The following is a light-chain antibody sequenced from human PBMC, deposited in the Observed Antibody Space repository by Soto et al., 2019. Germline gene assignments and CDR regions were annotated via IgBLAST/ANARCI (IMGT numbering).Light chain of an antibody. CDR3: SSSSASNNLL. CDR2: EVS. CDR1: SSDVGGYNY. Sequence: QSALTQPPSASGSPGQPVTISCTGTSSDVGGYNYVSWYQQHPGKAPKLMIYEVSKRPSGVPDRFSGSKSGNTASLPVSGLQVEDEADYYRSSSSASNNLLFGGGTKRAVL. J-gene: IGLJ2*01. V-gene: IGLV2-8*01.